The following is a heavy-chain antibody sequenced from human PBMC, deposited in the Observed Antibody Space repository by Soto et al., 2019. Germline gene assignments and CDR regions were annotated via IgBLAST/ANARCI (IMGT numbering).Heavy chain of an antibody. D-gene: IGHD3-3*01. V-gene: IGHV4-39*01. J-gene: IGHJ6*03. CDR3: ARHLRFLETTYYYYYYLDV. CDR2: IYYSGST. Sequence: SETLCLTYTVSGGSIRSISYYWGWISQHPGKGLEWIGSIYYSGSTYYNPSLKSRVTISVDTSKNQFSLKLSSVTAADTAVYYCARHLRFLETTYYYYYYLDVWGKGTTVTVSS. CDR1: GGSIRSISYY.